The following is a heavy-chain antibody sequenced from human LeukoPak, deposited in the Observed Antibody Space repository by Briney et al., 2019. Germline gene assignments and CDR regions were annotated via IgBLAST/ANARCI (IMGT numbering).Heavy chain of an antibody. CDR3: ARLTYSSSWYEDDY. V-gene: IGHV5-51*01. J-gene: IGHJ4*02. Sequence: GESLKISCKGSGYNFTNYWIGWVRQMPGKGLEWMGIIYPGDSDVRYSPSFQGQVTISADKSISTAYLQWSSLKASDTAMYYCARLTYSSSWYEDDYWGQGTLVTVSS. CDR2: IYPGDSDV. D-gene: IGHD6-13*01. CDR1: GYNFTNYW.